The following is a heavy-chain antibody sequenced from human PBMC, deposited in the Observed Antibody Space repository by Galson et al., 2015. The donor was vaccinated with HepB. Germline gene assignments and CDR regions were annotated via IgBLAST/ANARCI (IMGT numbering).Heavy chain of an antibody. Sequence: SVKVSCKASGGTFSSYAFSWVRQAPGQGLEWMGGILPIFGIANYAQKFQDRVTITADKSTNTVYMDLSSLRSEDTAVYYCARDLGDHGGADYWGQGTLVTVSS. CDR1: GGTFSSYA. CDR3: ARDLGDHGGADY. V-gene: IGHV1-69*10. J-gene: IGHJ4*02. D-gene: IGHD3-10*01. CDR2: ILPIFGIA.